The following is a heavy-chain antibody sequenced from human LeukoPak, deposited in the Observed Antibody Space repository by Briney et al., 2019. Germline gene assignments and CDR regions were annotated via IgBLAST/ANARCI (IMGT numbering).Heavy chain of an antibody. CDR1: GGSITSSTHY. J-gene: IGHJ3*02. Sequence: PSETLSLTCTVSGGSITSSTHYWGWVRQPPGKGLEWIGPIYYTGSPTFYNPSLKSRLTISVDTSKSHFSLKLTSVTVADTAVYYCARPSIPSAAASALDIWGQGTMVTVSS. V-gene: IGHV4-39*02. CDR3: ARPSIPSAAASALDI. CDR2: IYYTGSPT. D-gene: IGHD2-2*01.